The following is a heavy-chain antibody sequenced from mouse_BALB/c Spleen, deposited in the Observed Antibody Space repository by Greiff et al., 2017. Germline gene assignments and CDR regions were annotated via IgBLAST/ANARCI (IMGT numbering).Heavy chain of an antibody. V-gene: IGHV6-6*02. Sequence: EVMLVESGGGLVQPGGSMKLSCVASGFTFSSYWMSWVRQSPEKGLEWVAEIRLKSDNYATHYAESVKGKFTISRDDSKSRLYLQMNSLRAEDTGIYYCTLYGSSSMDYWGQGTSVTVSS. J-gene: IGHJ4*01. D-gene: IGHD1-1*01. CDR2: IRLKSDNYAT. CDR1: GFTFSSYW. CDR3: TLYGSSSMDY.